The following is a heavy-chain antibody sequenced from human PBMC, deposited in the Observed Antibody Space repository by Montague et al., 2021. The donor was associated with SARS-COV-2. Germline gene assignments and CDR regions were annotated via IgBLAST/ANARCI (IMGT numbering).Heavy chain of an antibody. CDR3: ARDASTGTYTFDH. D-gene: IGHD1-26*01. V-gene: IGHV4-59*01. J-gene: IGHJ4*01. CDR1: GDSLNGYF. Sequence: SETLSLTCTVSGDSLNGYFWSWIRQAPGKTLEWLGYVHFSGITNYNPSLKSRVDISVDTSKSQLSLRLASVTAADTAVYFCARDASTGTYTFDHWGHGVLVTVSS. CDR2: VHFSGIT.